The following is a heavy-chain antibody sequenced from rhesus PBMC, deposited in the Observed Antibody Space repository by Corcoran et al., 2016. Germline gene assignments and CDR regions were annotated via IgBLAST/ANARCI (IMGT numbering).Heavy chain of an antibody. D-gene: IGHD3-34*01. Sequence: QVQLQESGPGLVKPSETLSLTCAVSGYSISSGYGWGWIRQPPRKGLEGIVQIYVGSGSTYYNPSLKCRVTVSIATSKIQFSLRLSSVTAADTAVYYCARVAGVIINWYFDLWGPGTPITISS. CDR3: ARVAGVIINWYFDL. CDR1: GYSISSGYG. J-gene: IGHJ2*01. V-gene: IGHV4-127*01. CDR2: IYVGSGST.